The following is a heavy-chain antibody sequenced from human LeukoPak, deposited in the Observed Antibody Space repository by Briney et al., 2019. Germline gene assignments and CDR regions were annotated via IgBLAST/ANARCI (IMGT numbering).Heavy chain of an antibody. Sequence: ASVKVSCKASGYTFTGYYMHWVRQATGQGLEWMGWMNPNSGNTGYAQKFQGRVTMTRNASISAAYMELSSLRSEDTAVYYCARGGIAAAELRTPWGQGTLVTVSS. J-gene: IGHJ5*02. V-gene: IGHV1-8*02. CDR3: ARGGIAAAELRTP. CDR1: GYTFTGYY. CDR2: MNPNSGNT. D-gene: IGHD6-13*01.